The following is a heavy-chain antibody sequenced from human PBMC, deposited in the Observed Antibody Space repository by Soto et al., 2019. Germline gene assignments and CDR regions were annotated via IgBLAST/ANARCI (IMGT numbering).Heavy chain of an antibody. D-gene: IGHD5-12*01. CDR1: GYTFTSYY. CDR2: INPSGGST. CDR3: ARVGRDGYNRKTLDY. Sequence: ASVKVSCKAPGYTFTSYYMHWVRQAPGQGLEWMGIINPSGGSTSYAQKFQGRVTMTRDTSTSTVYMELSSLRSEDTAVYYCARVGRDGYNRKTLDYWGQGTLVTVSS. V-gene: IGHV1-46*01. J-gene: IGHJ4*02.